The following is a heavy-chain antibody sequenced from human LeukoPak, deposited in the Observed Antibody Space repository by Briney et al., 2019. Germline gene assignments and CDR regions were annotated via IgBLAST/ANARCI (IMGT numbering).Heavy chain of an antibody. CDR2: IYPGDSDT. CDR3: ARHETGPYFDY. V-gene: IGHV5-51*01. Sequence: PGESLQISCKGFGYSFTSYWIGWVRQLPGKGLECMGIIYPGDSDTRYSPSFQGQVTISADKSISTAYLQWSSLKASDTAMYYCARHETGPYFDYWGQGTLVTVSS. J-gene: IGHJ4*02. D-gene: IGHD1-1*01. CDR1: GYSFTSYW.